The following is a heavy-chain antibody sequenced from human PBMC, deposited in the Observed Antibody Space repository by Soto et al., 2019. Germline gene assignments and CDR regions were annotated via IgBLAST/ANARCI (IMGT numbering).Heavy chain of an antibody. CDR2: VYRTGIT. J-gene: IGHJ4*02. D-gene: IGHD1-26*01. CDR1: GASATSETHF. Sequence: ATMSPTCRVSGASATSETHFWTWLRQHPGKGLEWIGYVYRTGITNSNPALTSRVTVSADRSKNQFSLTLRSVTAADTAVYYCVREDMSGTYYFDYWGQGIQVTVSS. V-gene: IGHV4-61*01. CDR3: VREDMSGTYYFDY.